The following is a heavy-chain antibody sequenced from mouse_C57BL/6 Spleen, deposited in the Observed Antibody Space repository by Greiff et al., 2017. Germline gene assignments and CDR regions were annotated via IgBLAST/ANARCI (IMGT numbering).Heavy chain of an antibody. Sequence: LVESGPELVKPGASVKISCKASGYSFTGYYMNWVKQSPEKSLEWIGEINPSTGGTTYNQKFKAKATLTVDKSSSTAYMQLKSLTSEDSAVYYCARYDGYYGYWGQGTTLTVSS. CDR1: GYSFTGYY. D-gene: IGHD2-3*01. J-gene: IGHJ2*01. V-gene: IGHV1-42*01. CDR3: ARYDGYYGY. CDR2: INPSTGGT.